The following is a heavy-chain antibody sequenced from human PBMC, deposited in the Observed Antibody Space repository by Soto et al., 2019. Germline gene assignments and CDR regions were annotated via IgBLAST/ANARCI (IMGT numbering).Heavy chain of an antibody. CDR2: IKQDGSEK. V-gene: IGHV3-7*03. D-gene: IGHD3-22*01. Sequence: GGSLRLSCAASGFTFSSYWMSWVRQAPGKGLEWVANIKQDGSEKYYVDSVKGRFTISRDNAKNSLYLQMNSLRAEDTAVYYCARGWYYDSSGYYGSNYWGQGTLVTVSS. CDR1: GFTFSSYW. CDR3: ARGWYYDSSGYYGSNY. J-gene: IGHJ4*02.